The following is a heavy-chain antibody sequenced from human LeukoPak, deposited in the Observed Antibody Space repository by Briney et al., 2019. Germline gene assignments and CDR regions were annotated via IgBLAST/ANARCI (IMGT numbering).Heavy chain of an antibody. D-gene: IGHD3-10*01. J-gene: IGHJ4*02. Sequence: SETLSLTCTVSGGSISSSSYYWGWIRQPPGKGLEWIGSIYYSGSTYYNPSLKSRVTISVDTSKNQFSLKLSSVTAADTAVYYCARDVVRLRGAPFPFDYWGQGTLVTVSS. CDR2: IYYSGST. CDR3: ARDVVRLRGAPFPFDY. CDR1: GGSISSSSYY. V-gene: IGHV4-39*07.